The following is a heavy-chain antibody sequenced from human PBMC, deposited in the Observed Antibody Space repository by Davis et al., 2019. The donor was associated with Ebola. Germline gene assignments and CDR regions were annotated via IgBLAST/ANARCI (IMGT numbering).Heavy chain of an antibody. CDR1: GFTVSSNY. J-gene: IGHJ4*02. CDR3: ARDYYDSSGYYNSAY. D-gene: IGHD3-22*01. Sequence: PGGSLRLSCAASGFTVSSNYMSWVRQAPGKGLEWVSGTSGKGTSTDYADSVKGRFTVSRDNSRNTLYLQMNSLRDEDTAVYYCARDYYDSSGYYNSAYWGQGTLVTVSS. CDR2: TSGKGTST. V-gene: IGHV3-53*01.